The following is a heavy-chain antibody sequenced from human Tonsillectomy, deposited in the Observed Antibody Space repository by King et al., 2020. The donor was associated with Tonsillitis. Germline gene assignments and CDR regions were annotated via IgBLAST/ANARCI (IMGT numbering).Heavy chain of an antibody. D-gene: IGHD6-13*01. J-gene: IGHJ2*01. CDR3: ARGRAPAGPHWYFDL. CDR1: GFTFSSYS. Sequence: VQLVESGGGLVQPGGSLRLSCAASGFTFSSYSMNWVRQAPGKGLEWVSYISSSSSTIYYADSVKGRFTISRDNAKNSLYLQMNSLRDEDTAVYYCARGRAPAGPHWYFDLWGRGPLVTV. V-gene: IGHV3-48*02. CDR2: ISSSSSTI.